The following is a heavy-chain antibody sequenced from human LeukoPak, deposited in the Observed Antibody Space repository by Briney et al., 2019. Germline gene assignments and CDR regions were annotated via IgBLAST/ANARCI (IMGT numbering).Heavy chain of an antibody. CDR1: GFTFSDYY. CDR2: ICDSGRTI. CDR3: ARDRLGDYDHSGYYDK. D-gene: IGHD3-22*01. Sequence: GGSLRLSCAASGFTFSDYYMSWIRQAPGKGLEWESYICDSGRTIYYADSVKGRFTISRDNAKNSVYLQMNNLGAEDTAVYYCARDRLGDYDHSGYYDKWGQGTLVTVSS. J-gene: IGHJ4*02. V-gene: IGHV3-11*01.